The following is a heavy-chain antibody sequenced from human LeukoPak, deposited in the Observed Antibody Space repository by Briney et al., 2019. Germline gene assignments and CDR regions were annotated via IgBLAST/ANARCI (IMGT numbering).Heavy chain of an antibody. V-gene: IGHV3-73*01. CDR1: GFIFSGSA. CDR3: GRPHILGATNFDY. J-gene: IGHJ4*02. Sequence: GGSLRLSCEASGFIFSGSAIHWVRQASGRGLEWVGRIRNKANSYGTAYAASVKGRFTISRDDSKNTAYLQMNSLRTDDTAVYYCGRPHILGATNFDYWGQGTLVTVSS. D-gene: IGHD1-26*01. CDR2: IRNKANSYGT.